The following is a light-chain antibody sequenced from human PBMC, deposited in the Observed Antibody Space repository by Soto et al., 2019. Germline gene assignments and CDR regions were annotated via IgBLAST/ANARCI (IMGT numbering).Light chain of an antibody. V-gene: IGKV1-12*01. CDR3: QQANSYPLT. J-gene: IGKJ4*01. CDR2: STS. Sequence: DIQMTQSPSSVSASVGDRVTITCRASPDISRWLTWYQQKPGKAPKLLIYSTSSLQSGVPPRFSGSRSATEFTLTISSLQPDDFATYFCQQANSYPLTFGGGTKVEI. CDR1: PDISRW.